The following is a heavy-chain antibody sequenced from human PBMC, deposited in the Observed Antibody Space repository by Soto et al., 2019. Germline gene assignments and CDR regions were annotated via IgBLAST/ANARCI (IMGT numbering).Heavy chain of an antibody. CDR3: ARLARIVATSYYYYGMDV. Sequence: GESLKISCKGSGYSCTSYWIGWVRQMPGKGLEWMGIIYPGDSDTRYSPSFQGQVTISADKSISTAYLQWSSLKASDTAMYYCARLARIVATSYYYYGMDVWGQGTTVTVSS. CDR1: GYSCTSYW. D-gene: IGHD5-12*01. V-gene: IGHV5-51*01. CDR2: IYPGDSDT. J-gene: IGHJ6*02.